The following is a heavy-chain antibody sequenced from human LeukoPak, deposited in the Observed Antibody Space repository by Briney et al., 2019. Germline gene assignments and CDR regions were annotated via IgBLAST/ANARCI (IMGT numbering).Heavy chain of an antibody. CDR2: ISSSSSYI. CDR1: GFTFSSYS. CDR3: ARAPPSMVRGVITHTYYFDY. V-gene: IGHV3-21*01. J-gene: IGHJ4*02. Sequence: GGSLRLSCAASGFTFSSYSMNWVRQAPGKGLEWVSSISSSSSYIYYADSVKGRFTISRDNAKNSLYLQMNSLRAEDTAVYYCARAPPSMVRGVITHTYYFDYWGQGTLVTVSS. D-gene: IGHD3-10*01.